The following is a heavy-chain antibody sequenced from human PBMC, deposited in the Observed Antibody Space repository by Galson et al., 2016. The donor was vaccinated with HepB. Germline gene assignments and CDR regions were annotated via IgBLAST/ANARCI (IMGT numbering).Heavy chain of an antibody. CDR3: ARRRNYYDSSGYYYDWFDP. Sequence: ETLSLTCTVSGGSISGSSYYLGWIRQPPGKGLEWIGNIYYSGCTYYTPSLRSRVTIYVDTSKNQISMKLSSVTAADTAVYYCARRRNYYDSSGYYYDWFDPGGQGTLVTVSS. D-gene: IGHD3-22*01. CDR2: IYYSGCT. V-gene: IGHV4-39*01. CDR1: GGSISGSSYY. J-gene: IGHJ5*02.